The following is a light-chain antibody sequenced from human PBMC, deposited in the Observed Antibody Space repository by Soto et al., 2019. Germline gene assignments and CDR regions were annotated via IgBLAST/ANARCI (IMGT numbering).Light chain of an antibody. CDR2: EVI. Sequence: QSVLTQPASVSGSPGQSVTISCTGTSSDVGGYNYVSWYQQHPGKAPKLMIYEVINRPSGVSNRLSASKSGNTTSLTISGLQPADDDDYYCSSYTAGSTPVVFGGGTKVTVL. CDR3: SSYTAGSTPVV. V-gene: IGLV2-14*01. J-gene: IGLJ2*01. CDR1: SSDVGGYNY.